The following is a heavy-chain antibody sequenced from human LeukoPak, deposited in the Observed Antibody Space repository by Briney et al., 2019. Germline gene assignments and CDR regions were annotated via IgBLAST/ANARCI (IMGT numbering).Heavy chain of an antibody. J-gene: IGHJ3*02. V-gene: IGHV6-1*01. CDR2: TYYRSKWYN. Sequence: SQTLSLTCAISGDSVSTNSAAWNWVRQSPSRGLEWLGRTYYRSKWYNDYALSVKSRITINPDTSKNQLSPQLNSVTPEDTAVYFCAREGPDAFDIWGQGTVVTVSS. CDR1: GDSVSTNSAA. CDR3: AREGPDAFDI.